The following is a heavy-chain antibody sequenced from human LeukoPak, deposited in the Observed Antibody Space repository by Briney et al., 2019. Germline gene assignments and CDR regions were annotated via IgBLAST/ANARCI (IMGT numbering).Heavy chain of an antibody. D-gene: IGHD6-6*01. Sequence: ASVEVSCMASGGTFSRYAISWVQQAPGRGLEWMGGIIPIFGTANYAQKFQGRVTITTDESTSTAYMELSSLRSEDTAVYYCARVSRSSVPPYYYYYYMDVWGKGTTVTVSS. J-gene: IGHJ6*03. CDR1: GGTFSRYA. CDR2: IIPIFGTA. V-gene: IGHV1-69*05. CDR3: ARVSRSSVPPYYYYYYMDV.